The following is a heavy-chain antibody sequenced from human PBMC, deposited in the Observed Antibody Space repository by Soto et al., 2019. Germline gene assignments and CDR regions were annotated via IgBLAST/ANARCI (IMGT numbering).Heavy chain of an antibody. CDR2: IYPGDSDT. J-gene: IGHJ3*02. CDR1: GYSFTSYW. CDR3: ARASSSDAFDI. V-gene: IGHV5-51*01. Sequence: GESQKISCKGSGYSFTSYWVGGVRQMPGKGLEWMGIIYPGDSDTRYSPSFQGQVTISADKSISTAYLQWSSLKAPDTAMYYCARASSSDAFDIWGQGTMVTVSS. D-gene: IGHD6-6*01.